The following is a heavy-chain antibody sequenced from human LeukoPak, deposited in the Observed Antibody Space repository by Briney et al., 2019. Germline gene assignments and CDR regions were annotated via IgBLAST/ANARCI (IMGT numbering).Heavy chain of an antibody. J-gene: IGHJ4*02. CDR3: ARVAYYYFDY. D-gene: IGHD1-26*01. CDR2: IYSGGST. V-gene: IGHV3-66*01. CDR1: GFTVRSNY. Sequence: GGSLRLSCAASGFTVRSNYMSWVRQAPGKGLEWVSVIYSGGSTYYADSVKGRFTISRDNSKNTLYLQMNSLRAEDTAVYYCARVAYYYFDYWGQGTLVTVSS.